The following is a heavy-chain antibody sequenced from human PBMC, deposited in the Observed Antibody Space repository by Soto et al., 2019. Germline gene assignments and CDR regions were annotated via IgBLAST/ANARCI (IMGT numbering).Heavy chain of an antibody. J-gene: IGHJ4*02. CDR3: ARHIEADYSGYDDGFDY. Sequence: PSETLSLTCTVSGGSISSYYWSWIRQPPGKGLEWIGYIYYSGSTNYNPSLKSRVTISVDTSKNQFSLKLSPVTAADTAVYYCARHIEADYSGYDDGFDYWGQGTLVTFSS. CDR1: GGSISSYY. V-gene: IGHV4-59*08. CDR2: IYYSGST. D-gene: IGHD5-12*01.